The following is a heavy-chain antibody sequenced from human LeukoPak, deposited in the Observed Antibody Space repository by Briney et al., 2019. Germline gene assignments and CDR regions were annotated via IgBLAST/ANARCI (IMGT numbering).Heavy chain of an antibody. CDR3: ARDARATADKAFDI. Sequence: GGSLRLSCAASGFTFSDYYMSWIRQAPGKGLEWVSYISSSGSTIYYADSVKGRFTISRDNAKNSLYLQMNSLRAEDTAVYYCARDARATADKAFDIWGQGTMVTVSS. CDR1: GFTFSDYY. CDR2: ISSSGSTI. V-gene: IGHV3-11*04. D-gene: IGHD5-24*01. J-gene: IGHJ3*02.